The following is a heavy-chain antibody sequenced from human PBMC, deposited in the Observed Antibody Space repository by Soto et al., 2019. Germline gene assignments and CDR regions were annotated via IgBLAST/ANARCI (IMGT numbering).Heavy chain of an antibody. CDR2: ISYDASNK. CDR3: AKELGIGATTHYYFYMDV. Sequence: QVQLVESGGGVVQPGRSLRLSCAASGFSFNTYGMHWVRQAPGKGLEWVAVISYDASNKYYADSVKGRFTISRDNSKNTLYLQMNSLRAEDTAIYYCAKELGIGATTHYYFYMDVWGKGTTVTVPS. D-gene: IGHD1-7*01. J-gene: IGHJ6*03. V-gene: IGHV3-30*18. CDR1: GFSFNTYG.